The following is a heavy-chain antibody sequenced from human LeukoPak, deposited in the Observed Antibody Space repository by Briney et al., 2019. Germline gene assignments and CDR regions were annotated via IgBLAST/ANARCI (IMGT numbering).Heavy chain of an antibody. CDR2: ISYDGSNK. J-gene: IGHJ4*02. D-gene: IGHD1-1*01. V-gene: IGHV3-30*18. CDR1: GFTFNNYA. Sequence: QAGGSLRLSCAASGFTFNNYAMTWVRQAPGKGLEWVAVISYDGSNKYYADSVKGRFTISRDNSKNTLYLQMNSLRAEDTAVYYCAKASNWNGPDYWGQGTLVTVSS. CDR3: AKASNWNGPDY.